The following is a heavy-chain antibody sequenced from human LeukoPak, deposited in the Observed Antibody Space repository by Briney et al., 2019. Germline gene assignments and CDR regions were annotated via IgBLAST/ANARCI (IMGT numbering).Heavy chain of an antibody. V-gene: IGHV3-30*02. D-gene: IGHD4-17*01. CDR3: ARARAVTTNHDAFDI. Sequence: PGGSLRLSCAASGFTFNTYGMHWVRQAPGKGLEWVAFIRYDGSNKYYADSVKGRFTISRDNSKNTLYLQMNSLRAEDTAVYYCARARAVTTNHDAFDIWGQGTMVTVSS. CDR1: GFTFNTYG. J-gene: IGHJ3*02. CDR2: IRYDGSNK.